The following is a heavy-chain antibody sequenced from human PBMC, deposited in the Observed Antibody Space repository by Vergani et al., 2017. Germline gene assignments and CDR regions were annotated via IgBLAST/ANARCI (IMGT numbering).Heavy chain of an antibody. Sequence: QVQLVQSGAEVKKPGASVKVSCKVSGYTLTELSMHWVRQAPGKGLEWMGWMNPNSGNTGYAQKFQGRVTMTRNTSISTAYMELSSLRSEDTAVYYCARGGPKRYYYYMDVWGKGTTVTVSS. V-gene: IGHV1-8*01. CDR3: ARGGPKRYYYYMDV. J-gene: IGHJ6*03. CDR2: MNPNSGNT. CDR1: GYTLTELS.